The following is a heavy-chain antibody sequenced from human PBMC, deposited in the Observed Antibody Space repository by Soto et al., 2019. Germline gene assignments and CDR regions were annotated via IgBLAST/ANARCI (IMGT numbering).Heavy chain of an antibody. Sequence: QVQLVHSGAEVKKPGSSVKVSCKASGGTFSSYTISWVRQAPGQGLEWMGRLIPILGIANYAQKFQGRVTITADKSTSIAYMELSSLRSEDTAVYYCARDYLRITIFGVVNNWFDPWGQGTLVTVSS. J-gene: IGHJ5*02. CDR2: LIPILGIA. D-gene: IGHD3-3*01. CDR3: ARDYLRITIFGVVNNWFDP. CDR1: GGTFSSYT. V-gene: IGHV1-69*04.